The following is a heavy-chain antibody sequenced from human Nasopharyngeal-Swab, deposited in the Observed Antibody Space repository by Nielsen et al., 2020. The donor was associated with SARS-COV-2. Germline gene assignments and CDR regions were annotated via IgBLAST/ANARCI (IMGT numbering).Heavy chain of an antibody. D-gene: IGHD3-10*01. V-gene: IGHV3-53*04. CDR2: IYSGGST. CDR1: GFTVSSNY. CDR3: ARERGDYGSGINWFDP. J-gene: IGHJ5*02. Sequence: GGSLRLSCAASGFTVSSNYMSWVRQAPGKGLEWVSVIYSGGSTYYADSVKGRFTISRHNSKNTLYLQMNSLRAEDTAVYYCARERGDYGSGINWFDPWGQGTLVTVSS.